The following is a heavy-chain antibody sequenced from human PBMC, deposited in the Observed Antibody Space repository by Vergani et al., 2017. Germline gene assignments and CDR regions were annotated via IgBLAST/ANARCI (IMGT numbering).Heavy chain of an antibody. D-gene: IGHD1-1*01. CDR2: FFPVFGIP. CDR3: ARVLQDDVAQGVSWNYYGMDV. V-gene: IGHV1-69*12. J-gene: IGHJ6*02. Sequence: QVLLTQSGAEVKKPGSSVKVSCKASGGSLSTYAFVWVRLAPAQGLEWMGGFFPVFGIPTYAQTFQGRVTIDADESTSTTSMTVSSLKSEDTAVYFCARVLQDDVAQGVSWNYYGMDVWGQGTTVTVSS. CDR1: GGSLSTYA.